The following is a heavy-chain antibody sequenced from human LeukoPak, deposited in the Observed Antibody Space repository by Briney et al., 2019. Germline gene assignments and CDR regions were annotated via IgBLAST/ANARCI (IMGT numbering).Heavy chain of an antibody. CDR2: IYHSGST. J-gene: IGHJ6*02. CDR3: AMAMVGGVRGDYYGMDV. Sequence: PSETLSLTCTVSGGSISSYYWSWIRQPPGKGLEWIWYIYHSGSTNYNPSLKSRVAISVDTSKNQFSLKLGSVTAADTAVYYCAMAMVGGVRGDYYGMDVWGQGTTVTVSS. V-gene: IGHV4-59*01. D-gene: IGHD3-10*01. CDR1: GGSISSYY.